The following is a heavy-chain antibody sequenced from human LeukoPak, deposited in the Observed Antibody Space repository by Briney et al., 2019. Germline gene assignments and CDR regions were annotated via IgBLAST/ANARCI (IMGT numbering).Heavy chain of an antibody. D-gene: IGHD4-23*01. V-gene: IGHV4-61*10. CDR1: GGSISSGSYY. CDR3: AREPLGDYGGNSGFDY. J-gene: IGHJ4*02. CDR2: IYYSGGT. Sequence: SETLSLTCTVSGGSISSGSYYWSWIRQPAGKGPEWIGYIYYSGGTNYNPSLKSRVTISVDTSKNQFSLKLSSVTAADTAVYYCAREPLGDYGGNSGFDYWGQGSLVTVSS.